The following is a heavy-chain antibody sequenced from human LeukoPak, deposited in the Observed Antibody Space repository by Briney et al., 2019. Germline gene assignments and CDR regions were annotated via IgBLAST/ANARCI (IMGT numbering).Heavy chain of an antibody. CDR2: ISTYNGNT. Sequence: GASVKVSCKASSYRSPNYGITWVRQAPGHGLEWMGWISTYNGNTQYAQNLQGRVTLTTDPSTNTVYMELRSLTSDDTAVYYCAIPAKGAYFYYYMDVWGEGTSVTVSS. CDR3: AIPAKGAYFYYYMDV. CDR1: SYRSPNYG. V-gene: IGHV1-18*01. J-gene: IGHJ6*03.